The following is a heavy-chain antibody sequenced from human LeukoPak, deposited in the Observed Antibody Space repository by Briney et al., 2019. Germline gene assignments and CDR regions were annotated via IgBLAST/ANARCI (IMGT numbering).Heavy chain of an antibody. Sequence: GGSLRLSCAVSGFTFINHWMYWVRQVPGKGLVCVSAIKTDGTITNYADSVKGRFTISIDNAKNTLYLQMNGLRAEETAIYYCVTTWGAYWGQGTLVTVSS. CDR3: VTTWGAY. CDR2: IKTDGTIT. D-gene: IGHD3-16*01. J-gene: IGHJ4*02. V-gene: IGHV3-74*01. CDR1: GFTFINHW.